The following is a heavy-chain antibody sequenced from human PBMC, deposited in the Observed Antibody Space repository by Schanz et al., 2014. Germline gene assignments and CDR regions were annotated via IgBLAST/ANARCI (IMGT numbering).Heavy chain of an antibody. V-gene: IGHV3-23*01. CDR1: GFSFSIFA. J-gene: IGHJ4*02. D-gene: IGHD3-22*01. CDR2: MIGSGSSV. Sequence: EVQLLESGGGLVQPGGSLRLSCAASGFSFSIFAMTWVRQAPGQGLEWVSRMIGSGSSVFYADSVKGRFTISRDNLKNTVYLQMNSLRAGDTAVYYCAKDGRLPYYGTGSDFDYWGQGTLXAVSS. CDR3: AKDGRLPYYGTGSDFDY.